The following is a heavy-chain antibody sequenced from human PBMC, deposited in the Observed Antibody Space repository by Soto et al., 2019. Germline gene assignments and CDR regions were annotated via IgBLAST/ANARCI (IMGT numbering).Heavy chain of an antibody. CDR1: GGYITSRDW. V-gene: IGHV4-4*02. Sequence: QVQLQESGPGLVVPSGTLSLNCAVFGGYITSRDWGSWVRQPPGGGVEWIGEVHHSGTTNYNPYLNGRLTKPIDAATTRFSLRLTSVTAADTAVSYCVRGFHGDYGECHGDHWGQGALVPVTP. D-gene: IGHD4-17*01. CDR2: VHHSGTT. CDR3: VRGFHGDYGECHGDH. J-gene: IGHJ1*01.